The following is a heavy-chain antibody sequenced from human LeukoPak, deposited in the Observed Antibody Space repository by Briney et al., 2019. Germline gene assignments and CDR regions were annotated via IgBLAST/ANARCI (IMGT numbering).Heavy chain of an antibody. J-gene: IGHJ3*02. Sequence: GASVKVSCKVSGYTLTELSMHWVRQAPGKGLEWMGGFDPEDGETIYAQKFQGRVTMTEDTSTDTAYMELSSLRSEDTAVYYCGRLGISVGAFDIWGQGTMVTVSS. D-gene: IGHD7-27*01. CDR3: GRLGISVGAFDI. CDR2: FDPEDGET. V-gene: IGHV1-24*01. CDR1: GYTLTELS.